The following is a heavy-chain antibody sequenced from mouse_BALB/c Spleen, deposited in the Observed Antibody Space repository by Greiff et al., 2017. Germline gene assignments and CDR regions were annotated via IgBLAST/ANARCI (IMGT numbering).Heavy chain of an antibody. Sequence: EVQRVESGGGLVKPGGSLKLSCAASGFTFSSYAMSWVRQTPEKRLEWVASISSGGSTYYPDGVKGRFTISRDNARNILYLQMSSLRSEDTAMYYCARGPNYIPFDYWGQGTTLTVSS. V-gene: IGHV5-6-5*01. J-gene: IGHJ2*01. D-gene: IGHD2-12*01. CDR1: GFTFSSYA. CDR3: ARGPNYIPFDY. CDR2: ISSGGST.